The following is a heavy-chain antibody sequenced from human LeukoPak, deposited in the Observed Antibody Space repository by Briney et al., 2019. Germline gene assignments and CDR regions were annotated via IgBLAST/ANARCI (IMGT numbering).Heavy chain of an antibody. CDR3: ARLLGASGAAGRFDP. D-gene: IGHD5-12*01. Sequence: KASETLSLTCGVSGGSIRSYYLSWIRQPPGKGLEWIGNIYYSGTTNYNPSLKSRVTISVDKSKNHFSLNLSSVTAADTAVYYCARLLGASGAAGRFDPWGQGTLVTVSS. V-gene: IGHV4-59*08. CDR1: GGSIRSYY. J-gene: IGHJ5*02. CDR2: IYYSGTT.